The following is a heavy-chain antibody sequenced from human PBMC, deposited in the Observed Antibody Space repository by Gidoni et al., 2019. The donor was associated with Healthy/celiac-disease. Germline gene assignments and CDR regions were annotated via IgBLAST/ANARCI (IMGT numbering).Heavy chain of an antibody. V-gene: IGHV4-39*07. CDR3: ARCGTAAEIDY. CDR2: IYYSGST. Sequence: QLQLQESGPGLVKPSETLSLTCTVSGGSISSSSYYWGWIRQPPGKGLEWIGSIYYSGSTYYNPSLKSRVTISVDTSKNQFSLKLSSVTAADTAVYYCARCGTAAEIDYWGQGTLVTVSS. CDR1: GGSISSSSYY. D-gene: IGHD6-13*01. J-gene: IGHJ4*02.